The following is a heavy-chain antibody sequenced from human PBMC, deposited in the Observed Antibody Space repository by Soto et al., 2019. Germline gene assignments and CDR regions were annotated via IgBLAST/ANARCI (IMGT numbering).Heavy chain of an antibody. CDR3: ARDRDDYGSGNYYNRIDF. J-gene: IGHJ4*02. CDR1: GGIFSTYA. Sequence: QVQLVQSGAEVKKPGSSVKVSCKASGGIFSTYAISWLRQAPGPGLEWMGGIIPLFGTPTYAQRFQGRVTITADASTSTAEMELRRLRSEDPAVDYCARDRDDYGSGNYYNRIDFWGQGTLVTVSS. CDR2: IIPLFGTP. D-gene: IGHD3-10*01. V-gene: IGHV1-69*01.